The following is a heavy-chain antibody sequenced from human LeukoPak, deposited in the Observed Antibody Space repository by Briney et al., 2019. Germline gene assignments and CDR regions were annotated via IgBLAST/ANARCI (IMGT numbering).Heavy chain of an antibody. J-gene: IGHJ3*02. Sequence: SMKVSCKTSGGTFSNYAISWVRQALGQGLEWMGVIIPIFDTPNYAQKWQGRVTITTDESTSTAYMELRSLRSEDTAVYYCASQLFHLDSSGYSLDALDIWGQGTMVTVSS. CDR1: GGTFSNYA. V-gene: IGHV1-69*05. CDR2: IIPIFDTP. CDR3: ASQLFHLDSSGYSLDALDI. D-gene: IGHD3-22*01.